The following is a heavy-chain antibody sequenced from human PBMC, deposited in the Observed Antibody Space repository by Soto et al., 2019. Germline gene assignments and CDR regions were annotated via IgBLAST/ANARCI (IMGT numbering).Heavy chain of an antibody. D-gene: IGHD2-15*01. CDR3: ARVRTSGYCSGGNCYSFDN. CDR1: GFTFSTYV. Sequence: QVQLVESGGGVVHPGGSLRLSCVASGFTFSTYVMHWVRQAPGKGLEWVAVIWFDGSNKKYVDSVKGRFSISRDNSKNTVYLQMDNLRVEDTGVYYCARVRTSGYCSGGNCYSFDNWGQGTLVTVSS. V-gene: IGHV3-33*01. J-gene: IGHJ4*02. CDR2: IWFDGSNK.